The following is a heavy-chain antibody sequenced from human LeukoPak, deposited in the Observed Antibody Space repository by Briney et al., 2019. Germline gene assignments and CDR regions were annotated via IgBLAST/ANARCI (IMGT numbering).Heavy chain of an antibody. CDR2: ISGSGGST. Sequence: PGGSLRLSCETSGFTFSSYAMSWVRQAPGKGLEWVSAISGSGGSTYYADSVKGRFTISRDNSKNTLYLQMNSLRAEDTAVYYCAKDLGSKADALLDYWGQGTLVTVSS. D-gene: IGHD1-26*01. CDR3: AKDLGSKADALLDY. CDR1: GFTFSSYA. J-gene: IGHJ4*02. V-gene: IGHV3-23*01.